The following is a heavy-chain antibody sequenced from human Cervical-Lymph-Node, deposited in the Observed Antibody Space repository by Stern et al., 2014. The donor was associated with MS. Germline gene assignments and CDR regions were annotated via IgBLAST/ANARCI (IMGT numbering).Heavy chain of an antibody. CDR2: ISYDGST. Sequence: QVHLVESGPGVVKPSETLSLTCTVSGGSISSYYCSWIRQPPGKGLELLGYISYDGSTNYNSSLTRRVTISLDTSKNQFSLKLDSVTAADTAVYFCARVSTSFDDWGQGTLVTVSS. V-gene: IGHV4-59*01. CDR1: GGSISSYY. D-gene: IGHD2-2*01. CDR3: ARVSTSFDD. J-gene: IGHJ4*02.